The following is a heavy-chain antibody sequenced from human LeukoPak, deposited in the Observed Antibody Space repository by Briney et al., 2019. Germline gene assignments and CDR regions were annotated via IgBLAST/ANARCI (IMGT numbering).Heavy chain of an antibody. D-gene: IGHD3-22*01. Sequence: GGSLRLSCAASGFTFSSYAMSWVRQAPGKGLEWGSAISGSGGSTYYADSVRGRFTISRDNSKNTLYLQMNSLRAEDTAVSYCAKDNRPSDSSGEDDFDIWGQGTMVTVSS. CDR3: AKDNRPSDSSGEDDFDI. V-gene: IGHV3-23*01. CDR1: GFTFSSYA. CDR2: ISGSGGST. J-gene: IGHJ3*02.